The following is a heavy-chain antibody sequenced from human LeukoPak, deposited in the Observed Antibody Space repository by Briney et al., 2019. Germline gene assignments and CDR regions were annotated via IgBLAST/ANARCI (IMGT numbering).Heavy chain of an antibody. CDR2: IYYSGST. J-gene: IGHJ6*02. D-gene: IGHD3-22*01. CDR1: GGSISSYY. CDR3: ARSLGPKWLSGPMNNYYGMDV. Sequence: SETLSLTCTVSGGSISSYYWSWIRQPPGKGLEWIGYIYYSGSTNYNPSLKSRVTISVDTSKNQFSLKLSSVTAADTAVYYCARSLGPKWLSGPMNNYYGMDVWGRGTTVTVSS. V-gene: IGHV4-59*01.